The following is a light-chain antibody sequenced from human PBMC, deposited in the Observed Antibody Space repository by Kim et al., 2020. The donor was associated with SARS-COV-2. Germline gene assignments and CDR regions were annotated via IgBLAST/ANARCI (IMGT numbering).Light chain of an antibody. CDR1: SSDVGAYKF. V-gene: IGLV2-14*03. Sequence: SELTQPASVSGSPGQSITISCTGTSSDVGAYKFVSWYQQHPGEAPKVLIYDVSERPSGVSNRFSGSKSGNTASLTISGLQAEDEATYYCSSYANSVLFGGGTKLTVL. CDR2: DVS. J-gene: IGLJ2*01. CDR3: SSYANSVL.